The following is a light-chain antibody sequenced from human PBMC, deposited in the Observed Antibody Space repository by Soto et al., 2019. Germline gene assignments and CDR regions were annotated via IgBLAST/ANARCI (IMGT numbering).Light chain of an antibody. J-gene: IGKJ1*01. V-gene: IGKV1-5*03. CDR1: QTIDSW. CDR3: QHYNRYSGT. Sequence: STLSASVGDSFLNTCLASQTIDSWLAWYQQRPGKPPNLLIYKASTLESGVPSRFSGSGSGKEFTRALCSLKADEFATQYCQHYNRYSGTYGRGTKVDIK. CDR2: KAS.